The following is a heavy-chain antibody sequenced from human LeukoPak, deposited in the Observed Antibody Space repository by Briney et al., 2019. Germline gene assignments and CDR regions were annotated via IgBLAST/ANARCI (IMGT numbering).Heavy chain of an antibody. CDR2: INHSGST. D-gene: IGHD3-22*01. V-gene: IGHV4-34*01. J-gene: IGHJ3*02. Sequence: SETLSLTCAVYGGSFSGYYWSWIRQPPGKGLEWIGEINHSGSTNYNPSLKSRVTISVDTSKNQFSLKLSSVTAAGTAVYYCARCKDDSSGSSDEAFDIWGQGTMVTVSS. CDR1: GGSFSGYY. CDR3: ARCKDDSSGSSDEAFDI.